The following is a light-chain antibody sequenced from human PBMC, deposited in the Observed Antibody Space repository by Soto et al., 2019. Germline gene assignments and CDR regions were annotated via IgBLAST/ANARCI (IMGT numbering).Light chain of an antibody. CDR1: SSDVGIYNY. CDR2: EVT. CDR3: SSYTTSSTRV. V-gene: IGLV2-14*01. J-gene: IGLJ1*01. Sequence: QSVLTRPASVSGSAGQSIAISCTGSSSDVGIYNYVSWYQQHPGKVPKLIIYEVTSRPSGVSIRFSGSKSGNTASLTISGLQPEEEADYYCSSYTTSSTRVFGTGTKVTVL.